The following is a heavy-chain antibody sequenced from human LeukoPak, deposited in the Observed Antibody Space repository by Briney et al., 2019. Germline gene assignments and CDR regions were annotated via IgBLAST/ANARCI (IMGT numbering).Heavy chain of an antibody. Sequence: GESLQISCQGSGYSFTSYWIGWVRQIPGKGLEWMGIIYPGDSNTKYSPSFQGQVTISADKSISTAYLQWSSLKAPDTAMYYCARLSGYSYVGYWGQGTLVTVSS. CDR3: ARLSGYSYVGY. CDR1: GYSFTSYW. V-gene: IGHV5-51*01. J-gene: IGHJ4*02. CDR2: IYPGDSNT. D-gene: IGHD5-18*01.